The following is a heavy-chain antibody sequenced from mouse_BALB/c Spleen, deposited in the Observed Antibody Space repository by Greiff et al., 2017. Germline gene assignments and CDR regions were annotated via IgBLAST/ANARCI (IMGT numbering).Heavy chain of an antibody. V-gene: IGHV14-3*02. CDR2: IDPANGNT. J-gene: IGHJ1*01. D-gene: IGHD1-1*01. CDR1: GFNIKDTY. CDR3: ARGGGYGSSYVDV. Sequence: VQLKESGAELVKPGASVKLSCTASGFNIKDTYMHWVKQRPEQGLEWIGRIDPANGNTKYDPKFQGKATITADTSSNTAYLQRSSLASEDTAVYYGARGGGYGSSYVDVWGAGTTVTVSS.